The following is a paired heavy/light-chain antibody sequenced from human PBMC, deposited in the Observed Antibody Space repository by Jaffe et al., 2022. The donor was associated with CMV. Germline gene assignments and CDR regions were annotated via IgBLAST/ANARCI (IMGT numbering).Light chain of an antibody. V-gene: IGLV6-57*04. CDR1: SGSIASNY. CDR2: EDN. J-gene: IGLJ3*02. Sequence: NFMLTQPHSVSESPGKTVTISCTRSSGSIASNYVQWYQQRPGSAPTTVIYEDNQRPSGVPDRFSGSIDSSSNSASLTISGLKTEDEADYYCQSYDSSNPKVFGGGTKLTVL. CDR3: QSYDSSNPKV.
Heavy chain of an antibody. CDR3: ATDDAGYSSSWWVYYFDY. CDR1: GFTFSSYS. D-gene: IGHD6-13*01. J-gene: IGHJ4*02. Sequence: EVQLVESGGGLVQPGGSLRLSCAASGFTFSSYSMNWVRQAPGKGLEWVSYISSSSSTIYYADSVKGRFTISRDNAKNSLYLQMNSLRDEDTAVYYCATDDAGYSSSWWVYYFDYWGQGTLVTVSS. V-gene: IGHV3-48*02. CDR2: ISSSSSTI.